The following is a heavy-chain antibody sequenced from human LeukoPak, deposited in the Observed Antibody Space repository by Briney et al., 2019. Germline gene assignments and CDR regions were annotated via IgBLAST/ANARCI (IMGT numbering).Heavy chain of an antibody. CDR2: INTANDNT. CDR3: ARAPPSCSGGSCYLGAPYGMDV. Sequence: GASVKVSCTASGYTFTSYPIYWVRQAPGQGLEWMGWINTANDNTKYSQKFHGRVTITRDTSASTAYMELSSLRSEDTAVYYCARAPPSCSGGSCYLGAPYGMDVWGQGTTVTVSS. V-gene: IGHV1-3*04. J-gene: IGHJ6*02. D-gene: IGHD2-15*01. CDR1: GYTFTSYP.